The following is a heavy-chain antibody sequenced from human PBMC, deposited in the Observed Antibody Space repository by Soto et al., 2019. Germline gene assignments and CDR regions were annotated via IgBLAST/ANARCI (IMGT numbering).Heavy chain of an antibody. V-gene: IGHV1-58*01. J-gene: IGHJ6*02. CDR2: IIVGSGNT. CDR3: ARAPRREEADTPDF. CDR1: GFTFTSSA. Sequence: SGKVSCKASGFTFTSSAVRWVRQARGQRLEWIGWIIVGSGNTNYAQKFQERVTITTDTSTSTAYMELSSLRSEDTAVYYCARAPRREEADTPDFWGQGTTVTVSS. D-gene: IGHD2-2*02.